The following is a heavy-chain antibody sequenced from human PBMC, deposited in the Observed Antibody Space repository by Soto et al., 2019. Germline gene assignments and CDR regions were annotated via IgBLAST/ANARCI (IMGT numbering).Heavy chain of an antibody. V-gene: IGHV1-69*08. J-gene: IGHJ4*02. Sequence: QVQLVQSGAEVKKPGSSVKVSCKASGGTFSSYTFSWVRQAPGQGLEWMGRIIPNLGITNYEQKFQGRITIIVDKSTSTAYMGLSSLRSEDTAVYYCARDKGYCSGASCPDFDYWGQGTLVTVSS. D-gene: IGHD2-15*01. CDR2: IIPNLGIT. CDR3: ARDKGYCSGASCPDFDY. CDR1: GGTFSSYT.